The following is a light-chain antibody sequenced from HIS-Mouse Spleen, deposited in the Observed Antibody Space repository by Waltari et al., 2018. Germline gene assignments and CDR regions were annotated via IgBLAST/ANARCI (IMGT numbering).Light chain of an antibody. CDR1: SSNIGSNY. CDR3: AAWDDSLSGPV. CDR2: RNN. V-gene: IGLV1-47*01. J-gene: IGLJ3*02. Sequence: QSVLTQPPSASGTPGQRVTISCSGSSSNIGSNYVYWYQQLPGTAPKLLIYRNNHRPAGGPDRCAGSKACTSASLAISGRRSEDEADYYCAAWDDSLSGPVFGGGTKLTVL.